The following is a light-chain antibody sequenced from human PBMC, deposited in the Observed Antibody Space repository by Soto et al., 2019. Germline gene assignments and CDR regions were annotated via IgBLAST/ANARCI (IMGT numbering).Light chain of an antibody. J-gene: IGLJ2*01. CDR3: VLYMGSGISV. Sequence: QTVVTQETSFSVSPGGTVTLTCGLSSGSVSTSYHPSWYQQTPGQAPRTLIYSTNTRSSGVPDRFSGSILGNKAALTITGAQADDESDYYCVLYMGSGISVFGGGTKLTVL. V-gene: IGLV8-61*01. CDR2: STN. CDR1: SGSVSTSYH.